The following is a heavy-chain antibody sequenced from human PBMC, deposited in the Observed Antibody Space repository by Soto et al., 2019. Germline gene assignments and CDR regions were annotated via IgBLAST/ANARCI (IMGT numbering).Heavy chain of an antibody. CDR1: GFTVSSDY. CDR2: IYTGGRT. Sequence: GGSLRLSCAASGFTVSSDYMTWVRQAPGKVLEWVSVIYTGGRTYHADSVKGRFTISRDNSKNTLYLQMNSLRAEDAALYYCARGPNYYDTWGQGTLVTVSS. CDR3: ARGPNYYDT. J-gene: IGHJ4*02. V-gene: IGHV3-53*01.